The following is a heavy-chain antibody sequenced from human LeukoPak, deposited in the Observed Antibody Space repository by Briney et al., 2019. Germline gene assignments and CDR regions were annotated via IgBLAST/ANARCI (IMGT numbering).Heavy chain of an antibody. J-gene: IGHJ4*02. V-gene: IGHV1-8*01. CDR2: MNPNSGNT. CDR3: ARGASWSFDY. Sequence: ASVKVSCKASGYTFTTYEIHWVRQATGQGLEWMGWMNPNSGNTGYAQKFHGRVIITRNPSINTAYMELSSLRSDDTAVYYCARGASWSFDYWGQGTLVTVSS. CDR1: GYTFTTYE.